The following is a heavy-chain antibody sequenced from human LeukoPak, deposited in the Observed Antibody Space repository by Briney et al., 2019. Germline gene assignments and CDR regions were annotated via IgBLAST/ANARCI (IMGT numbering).Heavy chain of an antibody. CDR1: GGSISSGGYY. J-gene: IGHJ4*02. D-gene: IGHD4-23*01. Sequence: PSETLSLTSAVSGGSISSGGYYWSWIRQPPGTGLEWIGYIYHSGSTCYNPSLKSRVTISVDTSKNQFSLKLSSVTAADTAVYYCAGTPTVVTPGGDYWGQGSLVTASS. CDR3: AGTPTVVTPGGDY. CDR2: IYHSGST. V-gene: IGHV4-30-2*02.